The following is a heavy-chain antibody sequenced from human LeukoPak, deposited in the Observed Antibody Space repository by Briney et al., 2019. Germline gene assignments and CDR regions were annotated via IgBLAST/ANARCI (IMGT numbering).Heavy chain of an antibody. CDR1: GGTFSSYA. D-gene: IGHD3-22*01. CDR2: IIPIFGTA. J-gene: IGHJ5*02. V-gene: IGHV1-69*13. Sequence: SVKVSCKASGGTFSSYAISWVRQAPGQGLEWMGGIIPIFGTANYAQKFQGRVTITADESTSTAYMELSSLRSEDTAVYYCARDRGHYDSSGYYYVMGNWFDPWGQGTLVTVSS. CDR3: ARDRGHYDSSGYYYVMGNWFDP.